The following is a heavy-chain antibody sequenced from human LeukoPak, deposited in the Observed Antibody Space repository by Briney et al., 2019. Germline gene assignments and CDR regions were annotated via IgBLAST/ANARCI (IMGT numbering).Heavy chain of an antibody. Sequence: GGSLRLSCAASGFTFSSYGMHWVRQAPGKGLEWVAVIWYDGSNKYYADSVKGRFTISRDNSKNTLYLQRNSLRAEDTAVYYCARALEQLPQYYFDYWGQGTLVTVSS. CDR2: IWYDGSNK. V-gene: IGHV3-33*01. CDR3: ARALEQLPQYYFDY. CDR1: GFTFSSYG. D-gene: IGHD6-13*01. J-gene: IGHJ4*02.